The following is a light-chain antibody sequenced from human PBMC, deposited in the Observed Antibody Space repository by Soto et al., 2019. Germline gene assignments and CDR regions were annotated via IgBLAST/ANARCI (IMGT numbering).Light chain of an antibody. CDR3: QQRSNWPRIT. J-gene: IGKJ5*01. CDR1: QSISVTY. V-gene: IGKV3-11*01. Sequence: IVLTLSPVTLSLSPEERATLSCRAIQSISVTYLAWYQQKPGQAPRLLIYDASNRATGIPARFSGSGSGTDFTLTISSLEPEDFAVYYCQQRSNWPRITFGQGTRLENK. CDR2: DAS.